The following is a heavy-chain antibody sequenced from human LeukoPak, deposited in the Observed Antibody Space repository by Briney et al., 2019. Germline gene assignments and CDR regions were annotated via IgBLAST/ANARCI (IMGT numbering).Heavy chain of an antibody. CDR2: IWYDGSNK. D-gene: IGHD5-12*01. CDR1: GLTFRSYG. Sequence: GGPLRLSCAASGLTFRSYGMHWVRQAPGKGLEWVAVIWYDGSNKYYADSVKGRFTISRDNSKNTLYLQMNSLRAEDTAVYYCAKGAGYSGYDYHYYYMDVWGKGTTVTVSS. V-gene: IGHV3-33*06. CDR3: AKGAGYSGYDYHYYYMDV. J-gene: IGHJ6*03.